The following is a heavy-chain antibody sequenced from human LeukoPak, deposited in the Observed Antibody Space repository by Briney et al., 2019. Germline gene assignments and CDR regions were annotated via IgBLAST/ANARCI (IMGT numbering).Heavy chain of an antibody. Sequence: SETLSLTCTVSGGSISSGGYYWSWIRQPPGKGLEWIGYIYHSGSTYYNPSLKSRVTISVDRSKNQFSLKLSSVTAADTAVYYCARDVDSGYGSFDYWGQGTLVTVSS. CDR3: ARDVDSGYGSFDY. J-gene: IGHJ4*02. D-gene: IGHD5-12*01. CDR2: IYHSGST. CDR1: GGSISSGGYY. V-gene: IGHV4-30-2*01.